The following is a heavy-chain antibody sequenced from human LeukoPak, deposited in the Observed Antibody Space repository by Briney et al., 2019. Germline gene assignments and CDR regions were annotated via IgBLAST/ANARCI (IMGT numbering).Heavy chain of an antibody. Sequence: GGSLRLSCAASGFTFSSYGMHWVRQAPAKGLECVAVIWYDGSNKYYADSVKGRFTISRDNSKNTLYLQMNSLRAEDTAVYYCARTYSSGWSNWFDPWGQGTLVTVSS. D-gene: IGHD6-19*01. CDR3: ARTYSSGWSNWFDP. CDR2: IWYDGSNK. CDR1: GFTFSSYG. V-gene: IGHV3-33*01. J-gene: IGHJ5*02.